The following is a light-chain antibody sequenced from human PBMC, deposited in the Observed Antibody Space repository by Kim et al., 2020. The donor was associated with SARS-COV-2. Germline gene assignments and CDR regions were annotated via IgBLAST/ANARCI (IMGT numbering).Light chain of an antibody. Sequence: DIQMAQSPSTLSASVGDRVTITCRTSQRINNWLAWFQQKPGKAPKLLIYKASSLESGVPSRFSGSGSGTEFTLTISSLQPDDFATYYCQQYNSDLITFGQGTRLEIK. CDR3: QQYNSDLIT. CDR1: QRINNW. CDR2: KAS. J-gene: IGKJ5*01. V-gene: IGKV1-5*03.